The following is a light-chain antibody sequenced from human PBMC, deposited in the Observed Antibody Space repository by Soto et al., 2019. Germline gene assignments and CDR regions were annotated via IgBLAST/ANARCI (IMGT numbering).Light chain of an antibody. CDR2: AES. CDR3: QNYNGPSRT. V-gene: IGKV1-27*01. CDR1: QDISDY. Sequence: DIQMTQSPSSLSASVGDRVTITCRASQDISDYLAWYQQKPGQVPKLLISAESNLQSGVPYRFRGSASGTDFTLTITGLKHDDFATYYCQNYNGPSRTFGQGTKVDI. J-gene: IGKJ1*01.